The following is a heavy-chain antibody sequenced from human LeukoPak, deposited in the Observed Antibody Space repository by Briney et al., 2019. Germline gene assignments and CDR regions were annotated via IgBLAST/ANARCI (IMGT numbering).Heavy chain of an antibody. CDR2: IYNSEST. V-gene: IGHV4-59*02. CDR1: GGSVSTYY. CDR3: ARDFTVGAPKRAFDI. D-gene: IGHD1-26*01. J-gene: IGHJ3*02. Sequence: SETLSLTCTVSGGSVSTYYWSWIRQPPGKGLEWIGFIYNSESTNYNPSLRSRVTISLDTSKNQFSLKLTSVTAADTAVYYCARDFTVGAPKRAFDIWGQGTMVTVST.